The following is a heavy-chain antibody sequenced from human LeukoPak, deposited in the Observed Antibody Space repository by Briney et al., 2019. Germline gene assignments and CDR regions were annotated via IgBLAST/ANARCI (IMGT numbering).Heavy chain of an antibody. D-gene: IGHD1-1*01. CDR1: GGSISSYY. CDR2: IYYSGST. Sequence: SETLSLTCTVSGGSISSYYWSWIRQPPGKGLEWIGYIYYSGSTNYNPSLKSRVTISVDTSKNQFSLKLSSVTAADTAVYDCARNQERGYYGMDVWGQGTTVTVSS. J-gene: IGHJ6*02. CDR3: ARNQERGYYGMDV. V-gene: IGHV4-59*01.